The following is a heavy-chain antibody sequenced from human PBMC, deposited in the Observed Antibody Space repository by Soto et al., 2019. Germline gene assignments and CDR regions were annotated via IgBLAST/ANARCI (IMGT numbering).Heavy chain of an antibody. CDR3: AKGGRKWLVTSDFNY. D-gene: IGHD6-19*01. J-gene: IGHJ4*02. Sequence: VQLVESGGGVVQPGRSLRLSCAASGFTFSDYAMHWVRQAPGKGLEWVAVVSHDGRNTHYADSVKGRFTISRDSSKNTVSLEMTSRRADDTAVYYCAKGGRKWLVTSDFNYWGQGALVTVSS. V-gene: IGHV3-30*18. CDR2: VSHDGRNT. CDR1: GFTFSDYA.